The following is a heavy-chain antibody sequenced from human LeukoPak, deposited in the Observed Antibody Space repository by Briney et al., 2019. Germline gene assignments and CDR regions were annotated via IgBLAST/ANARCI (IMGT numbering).Heavy chain of an antibody. Sequence: PGGSLRLSCAASGFTFSDYYMSWIRQAPGKGLEWVSYISSSGSTIYYADSVKGRFTISRDNAKNSLYLQMNSLRAEDTAVYYCAREPPYGSGSYPPNWFDPWGQGTLVTVSS. J-gene: IGHJ5*02. CDR3: AREPPYGSGSYPPNWFDP. CDR2: ISSSGSTI. V-gene: IGHV3-11*01. CDR1: GFTFSDYY. D-gene: IGHD3-10*01.